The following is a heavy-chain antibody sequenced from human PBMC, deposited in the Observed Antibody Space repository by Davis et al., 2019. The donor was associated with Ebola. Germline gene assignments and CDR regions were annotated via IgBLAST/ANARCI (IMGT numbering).Heavy chain of an antibody. D-gene: IGHD2-2*01. Sequence: ASVKVSCKASGYTFTTYGIHWVRQAPGQALEWLGWINTGNGVTVYSQSLEDRLTFSGDTSANTAYMELSGLRSDDTAVYYCASGHCSSTSCYHYYYGMDVWGQGTTVTVSS. CDR1: GYTFTTYG. J-gene: IGHJ6*02. CDR2: INTGNGVT. CDR3: ASGHCSSTSCYHYYYGMDV. V-gene: IGHV1-3*04.